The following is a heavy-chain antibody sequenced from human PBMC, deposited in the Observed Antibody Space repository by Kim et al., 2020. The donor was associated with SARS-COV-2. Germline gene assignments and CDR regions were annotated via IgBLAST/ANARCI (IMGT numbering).Heavy chain of an antibody. V-gene: IGHV3-30*18. CDR3: AKQSENYYFDN. CDR2: ISYDESNT. Sequence: GGSLRLSCVASGFTFSDSGMHWVRQAPGKGLEWVAVISYDESNTLYADSVKGRFTISRDNSKNTLILQMNSLRDEDTALYYCAKQSENYYFDNWGQGTLVTVSS. CDR1: GFTFSDSG. D-gene: IGHD1-7*01. J-gene: IGHJ4*02.